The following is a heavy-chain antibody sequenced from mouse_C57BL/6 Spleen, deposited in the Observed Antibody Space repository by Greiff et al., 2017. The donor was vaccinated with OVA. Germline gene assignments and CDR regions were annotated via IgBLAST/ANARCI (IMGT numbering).Heavy chain of an antibody. CDR2: ISSGSSTI. J-gene: IGHJ4*01. Sequence: EVHLVESGGGLVKPGGSLTLSCAASGFTFSDYGMHWVRQAPEKGLEWVAYISSGSSTISYADTVKGRLTLSRDNATTTLFLQMARRRSEDTARYYCAMPGTGAMDYWGQGTSVTVSS. CDR3: AMPGTGAMDY. CDR1: GFTFSDYG. V-gene: IGHV5-17*01. D-gene: IGHD4-1*01.